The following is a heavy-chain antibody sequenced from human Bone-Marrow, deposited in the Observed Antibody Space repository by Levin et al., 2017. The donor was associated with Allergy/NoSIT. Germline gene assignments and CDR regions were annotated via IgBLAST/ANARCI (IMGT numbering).Heavy chain of an antibody. CDR2: MSYDGSQQ. CDR3: ARDPVTGDPTKFDY. J-gene: IGHJ4*02. Sequence: PGGSLRLSCAASGFTFNLYGMHWVRQAPGTGLEWVAFMSYDGSQQNYADSVRDRFIISRDNRKNTVRLQMNTLRVEDTGVYYCARDPVTGDPTKFDYWGQGVLVTVSS. CDR1: GFTFNLYG. V-gene: IGHV3-33*01. D-gene: IGHD1-20*01.